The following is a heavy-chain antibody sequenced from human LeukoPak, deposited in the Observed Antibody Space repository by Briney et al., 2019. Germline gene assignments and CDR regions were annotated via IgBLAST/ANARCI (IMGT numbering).Heavy chain of an antibody. CDR1: GGTFSSYA. CDR3: ARDNPYDSSGYYIDY. Sequence: GASVKVSCKASGGTFSSYAISWVRQAPGQGLEWMGRIIPILGIANYAQKFQGRVTITADKSTSTAYMELSSLRPEDTAVYYCARDNPYDSSGYYIDYWGQGTLVTVSS. V-gene: IGHV1-69*04. CDR2: IIPILGIA. D-gene: IGHD3-22*01. J-gene: IGHJ4*02.